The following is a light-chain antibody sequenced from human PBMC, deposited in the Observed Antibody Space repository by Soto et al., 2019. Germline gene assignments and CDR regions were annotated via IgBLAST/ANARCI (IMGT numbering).Light chain of an antibody. CDR3: QQYNNWPQT. CDR2: GAS. J-gene: IGKJ1*01. V-gene: IGKV3-15*01. Sequence: EIVMTQSPATLSVSPGERATLSCRASQSVSRNLAWYQQKPGQAPRLLMYGASTRATGIPARFSGSGSGTEFTLTISSLQSEDFAVYYCQQYNNWPQTFGQGTKVDNK. CDR1: QSVSRN.